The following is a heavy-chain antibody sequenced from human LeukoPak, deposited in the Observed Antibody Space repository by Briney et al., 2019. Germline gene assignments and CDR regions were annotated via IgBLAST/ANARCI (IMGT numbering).Heavy chain of an antibody. J-gene: IGHJ6*02. CDR2: ICYSGST. CDR1: GGSMNNYY. Sequence: SETLSLTCTVSGGSMNNYYWSWIRQPPGKGLDWIGYICYSGSTNYNPSLKSRVTISVDTSKNQFSLKLSSVTAADTAVYYCARRTTVDPYYYYGTDVWGQGTTVTVSS. D-gene: IGHD4-11*01. CDR3: ARRTTVDPYYYYGTDV. V-gene: IGHV4-59*08.